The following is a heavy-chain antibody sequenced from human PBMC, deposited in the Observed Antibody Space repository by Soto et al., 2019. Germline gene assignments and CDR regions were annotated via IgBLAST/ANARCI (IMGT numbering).Heavy chain of an antibody. D-gene: IGHD5-12*01. CDR2: IYWDHDK. V-gene: IGHV2-5*02. J-gene: IGHJ3*02. CDR1: GFSLSTSGMG. Sequence: QITLKESGPTLVKPTQTLTLTCTFSGFSLSTSGMGVGWIRQPPGKALEWLALIYWDHDKRYSPSLKNRLTVXKXTXXRQVVLTMTNMDPVDTATYYCAHRARQRFTDAFHIWGQGTMLTVSS. CDR3: AHRARQRFTDAFHI.